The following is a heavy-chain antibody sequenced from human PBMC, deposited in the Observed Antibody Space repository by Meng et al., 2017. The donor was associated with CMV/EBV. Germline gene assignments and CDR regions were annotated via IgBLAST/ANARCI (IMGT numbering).Heavy chain of an antibody. J-gene: IGHJ5*02. CDR1: GGSFSGYY. CDR3: ARGSRRLPRFNWFDP. D-gene: IGHD3-3*01. Sequence: QVCLQQRGAGLLKPPETLSLSCAVYGGSFSGYYWSWIRQPPGKGLEWIGEINHSGSTYYNPSLKSRVTISVDTSKNQFSLKLSSVTAADTAVYYCARGSRRLPRFNWFDPWGQGTLVTVSS. V-gene: IGHV4-34*01. CDR2: INHSGST.